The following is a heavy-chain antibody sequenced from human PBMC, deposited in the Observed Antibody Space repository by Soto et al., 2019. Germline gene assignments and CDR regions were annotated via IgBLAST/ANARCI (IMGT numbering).Heavy chain of an antibody. Sequence: QVQLQESGPGLVRPSQTLSLTCTVSGGSISYDHYHWTWIRQPPGKGLEWIGYIHYSGCVFYNPSLQSRLSMSVDKSKYVFSLELSSGTAADTAVYFCVREDDGGDRDYYGLDVWGQGTTVTVSS. V-gene: IGHV4-30-4*01. CDR2: IHYSGCV. D-gene: IGHD2-21*02. CDR3: VREDDGGDRDYYGLDV. CDR1: GGSISYDHYH. J-gene: IGHJ6*02.